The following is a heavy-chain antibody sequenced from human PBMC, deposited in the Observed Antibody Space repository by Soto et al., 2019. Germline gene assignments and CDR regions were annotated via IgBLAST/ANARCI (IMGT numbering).Heavy chain of an antibody. Sequence: GGSLRLSCAASGFTFSSYAMTWVRQAPGKGLEWVSGISGSGATTSYADSVKGRFTVSRDNSKNTLYLQMNSLRAEDTAVYYCARNGDSSDYRGWFDPWGQGTLVTVSS. CDR2: ISGSGATT. J-gene: IGHJ5*02. CDR1: GFTFSSYA. V-gene: IGHV3-23*01. CDR3: ARNGDSSDYRGWFDP. D-gene: IGHD3-22*01.